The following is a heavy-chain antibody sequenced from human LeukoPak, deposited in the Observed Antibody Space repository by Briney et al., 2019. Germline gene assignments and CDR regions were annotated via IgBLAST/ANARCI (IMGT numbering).Heavy chain of an antibody. CDR1: GFPFSNYA. V-gene: IGHV3-23*01. D-gene: IGHD3-22*01. CDR3: AKGLGTSGYHDY. J-gene: IGHJ4*02. CDR2: ISDSGDRT. Sequence: PGGSLRLSCAASGFPFSNYAMTWVRQAPGKWLERVSGISDSGDRTYYADSVKGRLNISRDNSKNMLYLQMNSLRVEDTALYYCAKGLGTSGYHDYWGQGTLVTVSS.